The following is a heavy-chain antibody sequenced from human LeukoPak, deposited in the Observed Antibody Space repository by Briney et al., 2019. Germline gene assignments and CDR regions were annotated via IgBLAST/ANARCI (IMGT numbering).Heavy chain of an antibody. CDR1: GDSISSKW. D-gene: IGHD3-16*01. V-gene: IGHV4-59*01. J-gene: IGHJ4*02. CDR2: FYNSGRS. Sequence: SETLSLTCAVSGDSISSKWWSWVRQPPGKGLEWIGYFYNSGRSTYNPSLKSRVTISADTSKNHFSLKLNSVTTADTAVYYCTRGAGWLIDYWGQGILVTVSS. CDR3: TRGAGWLIDY.